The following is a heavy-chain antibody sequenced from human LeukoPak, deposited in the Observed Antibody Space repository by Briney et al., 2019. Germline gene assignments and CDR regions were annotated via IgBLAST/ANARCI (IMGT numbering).Heavy chain of an antibody. CDR2: MYTSGET. CDR3: AAGSQSAALIK. J-gene: IGHJ4*02. D-gene: IGHD6-6*01. CDR1: GGSISSYY. V-gene: IGHV4-4*07. Sequence: SETLSLTCTVSGGSISSYYWSWIRQPAGKGLEWIGRMYTSGETNYNPTLKSRVTISLDTSKNQFSLRLSSVTTADTAVYYCAAGSQSAALIKWGQGTLVTVSS.